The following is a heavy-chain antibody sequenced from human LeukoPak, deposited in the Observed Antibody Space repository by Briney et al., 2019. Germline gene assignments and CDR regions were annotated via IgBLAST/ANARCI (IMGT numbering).Heavy chain of an antibody. V-gene: IGHV3-23*01. J-gene: IGHJ4*02. CDR2: ISGSGGST. D-gene: IGHD5-12*01. Sequence: PGGSLRLSCAASGFTFSSYGMSWVRQAPGKGLEWVSAISGSGGSTYYADSVKGRFTISRDNSKNTLYLQMNSLKTEDTAVYYCTRHKPNNGYGNFDYWGQGTLVTVSS. CDR1: GFTFSSYG. CDR3: TRHKPNNGYGNFDY.